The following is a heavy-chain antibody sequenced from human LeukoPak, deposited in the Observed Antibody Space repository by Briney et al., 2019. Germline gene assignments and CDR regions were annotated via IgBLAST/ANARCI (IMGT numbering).Heavy chain of an antibody. J-gene: IGHJ1*01. CDR3: AKDFNLVVVPAAPPLRYFQH. V-gene: IGHV3-30*02. D-gene: IGHD2-2*01. Sequence: GGSLRLPCAASGFTFSSYGMHWVRQAPGKGLEWVAFIRYDGSNKYYADSVKGRFTISRDNSKNTLYLQMNSLRAEDTAVYYCAKDFNLVVVPAAPPLRYFQHWGQGTLVTVSS. CDR1: GFTFSSYG. CDR2: IRYDGSNK.